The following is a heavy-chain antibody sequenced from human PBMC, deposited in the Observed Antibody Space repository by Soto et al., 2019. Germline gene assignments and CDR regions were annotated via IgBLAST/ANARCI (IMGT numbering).Heavy chain of an antibody. CDR3: ARGVVKRSRGVIWTKGWFDP. V-gene: IGHV1-69*02. CDR2: IIPILGIA. J-gene: IGHJ5*02. Sequence: SVKVSCKASGGTFSSYTISWVRQAPGQGLEWMGRIIPILGIANYAQKFQGRVTITADKSTSTAYMELSSLRSEDTAVYYCARGVVKRSRGVIWTKGWFDPWGQGTLVTVSS. D-gene: IGHD3-10*01. CDR1: GGTFSSYT.